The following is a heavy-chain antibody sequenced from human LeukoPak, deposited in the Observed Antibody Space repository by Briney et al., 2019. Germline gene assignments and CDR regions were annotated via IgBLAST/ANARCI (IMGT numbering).Heavy chain of an antibody. D-gene: IGHD4-11*01. Sequence: GGTLRLSCAASGFTFSSYGMNWVRQAPGKGLEWVSSISSSSSYIYYVETVKGRFTISRDNARNSLYLQMNSLRAEDTAVYYCARGYSNYGYAFDIWGQGTMVTVSS. CDR3: ARGYSNYGYAFDI. CDR2: ISSSSSYI. CDR1: GFTFSSYG. J-gene: IGHJ3*02. V-gene: IGHV3-21*01.